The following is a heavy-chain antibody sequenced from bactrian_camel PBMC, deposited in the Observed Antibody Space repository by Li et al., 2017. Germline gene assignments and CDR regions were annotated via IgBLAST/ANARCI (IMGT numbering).Heavy chain of an antibody. CDR3: AAAGGDRTLRWIRPLFDAKMYNF. CDR2: IDISGTRR. J-gene: IGHJ4*01. CDR1: GYTYSTNY. V-gene: IGHV3S28*01. D-gene: IGHD3*01. Sequence: QLVESGGGSVQAGGSLRLSCVASGYTYSTNYMGWFRQIPGKEREGVAVIDISGTRRRYDDSVKGGRYTISLDNAKNTLSLQIDRVIPEDSAVYYCAAAGGDRTLRWIRPLFDAKMYNFWGQGTQVTVS.